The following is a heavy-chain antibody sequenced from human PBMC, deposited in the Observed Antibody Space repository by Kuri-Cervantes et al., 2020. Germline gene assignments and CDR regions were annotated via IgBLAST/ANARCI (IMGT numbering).Heavy chain of an antibody. V-gene: IGHV2-5*02. Sequence: SGPTLVKPTQTLTLTCTFSGFSLSTSGVGVGWIRQPPGKALEWLALIYWDDDKRYSTSLKSRLTITKDTSKNQVVLTMTNMDPVDTATYYCAHTPYSSGWYGEGAFDIWGQGTMVTVSS. CDR2: IYWDDDK. J-gene: IGHJ3*02. D-gene: IGHD6-19*01. CDR3: AHTPYSSGWYGEGAFDI. CDR1: GFSLSTSGVG.